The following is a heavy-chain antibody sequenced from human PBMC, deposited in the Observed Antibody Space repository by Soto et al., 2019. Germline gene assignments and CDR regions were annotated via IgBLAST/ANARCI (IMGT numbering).Heavy chain of an antibody. CDR2: IIATLDLT. V-gene: IGHV1-69*08. CDR1: GGAFNSYT. CDR3: ATEIGYQTALDN. J-gene: IGHJ3*01. D-gene: IGHD6-25*01. Sequence: QVQLVQSGPELKKPGSSVRVSCRASGGAFNSYTITWVRQSPGQGLEWLGRIIATLDLTNSAQNFQGRVTITADKYTSTAYMELTSLRSEDTAVYYCATEIGYQTALDNWGQWTVVTVSS.